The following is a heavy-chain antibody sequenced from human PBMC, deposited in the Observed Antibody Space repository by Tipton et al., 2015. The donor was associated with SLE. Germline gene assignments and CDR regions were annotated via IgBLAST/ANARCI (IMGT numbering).Heavy chain of an antibody. CDR2: ISWNSGSI. CDR3: ARAGSGGS. V-gene: IGHV3-9*01. J-gene: IGHJ4*02. CDR1: GFTFDDYA. D-gene: IGHD2-15*01. Sequence: SLRLSCAASGFTFDDYAMHWVRQAPGKGLEWVSGISWNSGSIGYADSVKGRFTISRDNAKNSLYLQMNSLRAEDTAVYYCARAGSGGSWGQGTLVTVSS.